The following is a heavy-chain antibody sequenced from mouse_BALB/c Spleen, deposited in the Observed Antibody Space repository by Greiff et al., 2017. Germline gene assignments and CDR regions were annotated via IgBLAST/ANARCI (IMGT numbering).Heavy chain of an antibody. CDR2: IYPGDGDT. CDR1: GYAFSSYW. V-gene: IGHV1-80*01. Sequence: QVQLKGSGAELVRPGSSVKISCKASGYAFSSYWMNWVKQRPGQGLEWIGQIYPGDGDTNYNGKFKGKATLTADKSSSTAYMQLSSLTSEDSAVYFCARGDGYDPWFAYWGQGTLVTVSA. J-gene: IGHJ3*01. CDR3: ARGDGYDPWFAY. D-gene: IGHD2-2*01.